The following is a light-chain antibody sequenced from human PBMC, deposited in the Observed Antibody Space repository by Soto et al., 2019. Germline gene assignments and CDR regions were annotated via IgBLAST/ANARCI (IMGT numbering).Light chain of an antibody. CDR3: ASWDDSLGGVV. Sequence: QSVLTQPPSASGTPGRRVTISCSGSSSNIGTNYVYWYQHLTGTAPKLLIYKNNQRPSGVPDRFSGSKSGTSASLAISGLRSEDEADYSCASWDDSLGGVVFGGGTKVTVL. J-gene: IGLJ2*01. V-gene: IGLV1-47*01. CDR1: SSNIGTNY. CDR2: KNN.